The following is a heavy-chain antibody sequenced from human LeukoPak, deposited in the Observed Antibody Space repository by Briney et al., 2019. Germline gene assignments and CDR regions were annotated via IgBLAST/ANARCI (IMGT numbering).Heavy chain of an antibody. J-gene: IGHJ3*02. CDR3: AREQPYYYDSSGYHDAFDI. Sequence: GGSLRLSCVASGFIFSSYAMSWVRQAPGKGLEWVSGISGSGGSSFYADSVKGRFTISRDNSKNTLYLQMNSLRAEDTAVYYCAREQPYYYDSSGYHDAFDIWGQGTMVTVSS. CDR1: GFIFSSYA. CDR2: ISGSGGSS. V-gene: IGHV3-23*01. D-gene: IGHD3-22*01.